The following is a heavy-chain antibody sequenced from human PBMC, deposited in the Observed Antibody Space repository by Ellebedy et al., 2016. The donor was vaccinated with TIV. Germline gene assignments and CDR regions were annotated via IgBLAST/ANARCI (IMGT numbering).Heavy chain of an antibody. CDR3: ATQWELYD. V-gene: IGHV3-7*01. CDR2: IRQGGSDK. CDR1: GFTISSGW. J-gene: IGHJ4*02. Sequence: GESLKISCAASGFTISSGWRSWVHQAQGKGLEWVAGIRQGGSDKYYVDSMRGRFTISRDDAKNSLYLQMNSLRDEDTAVYYCATQWELYDWGQGTPVTVSS. D-gene: IGHD1-26*01.